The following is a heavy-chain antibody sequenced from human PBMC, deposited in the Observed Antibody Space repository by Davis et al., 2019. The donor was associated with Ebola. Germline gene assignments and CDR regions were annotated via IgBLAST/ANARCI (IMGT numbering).Heavy chain of an antibody. CDR3: ARRGSSSNHCDY. J-gene: IGHJ4*02. D-gene: IGHD6-6*01. Sequence: AASVKASCKASGYTFTSYYIHWVRQAPGQGLEWMGMINPSGGNTRYAQQFQGRVTMTRNTSISTAYMELSSLTSDDTAVYYCARRGSSSNHCDYWGQGTLVTVSS. V-gene: IGHV1-46*01. CDR2: INPSGGNT. CDR1: GYTFTSYY.